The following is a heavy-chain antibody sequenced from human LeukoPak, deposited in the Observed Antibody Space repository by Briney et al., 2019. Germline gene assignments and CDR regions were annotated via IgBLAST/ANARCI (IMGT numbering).Heavy chain of an antibody. CDR1: GYTFTGYY. Sequence: GASVKVSCKASGYTFTGYYMHWVRQAPGQGLEWMGWINPNSGGTNYAQKFQGRVTMTRDTSISTAYMELSRLRSDDTGVYYCARSVGATLYYFDYWGQGTLVTVSS. D-gene: IGHD1-26*01. V-gene: IGHV1-2*02. CDR3: ARSVGATLYYFDY. CDR2: INPNSGGT. J-gene: IGHJ4*02.